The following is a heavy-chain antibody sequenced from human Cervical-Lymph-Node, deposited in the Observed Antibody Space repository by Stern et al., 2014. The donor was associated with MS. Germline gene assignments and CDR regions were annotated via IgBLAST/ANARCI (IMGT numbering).Heavy chain of an antibody. CDR1: GYSFSSYW. Sequence: QLVESGADEKMPGESLRISCQVSGYSFSSYWINWVRQMPGKGLEWMGRIDPSDSYTNYSPSFQGHVTISADKSINTAYLQWSSLKASDTAIYYCARGTTAIDYWGQGTLATVSS. CDR2: IDPSDSYT. J-gene: IGHJ4*02. V-gene: IGHV5-10-1*03. D-gene: IGHD1-14*01. CDR3: ARGTTAIDY.